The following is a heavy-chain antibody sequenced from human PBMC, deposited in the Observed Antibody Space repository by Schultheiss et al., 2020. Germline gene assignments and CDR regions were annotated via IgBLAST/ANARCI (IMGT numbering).Heavy chain of an antibody. Sequence: GGSLRLSCAASGFTFDDYAMHWVRQAPGKGLEWVSGISWNSGSIGYADSVKGRFTISRDNSKNTLYLQMNSLRAEDTAVYYCAREVFGARVYWGQGTLVT. CDR1: GFTFDDYA. J-gene: IGHJ4*02. CDR2: ISWNSGSI. D-gene: IGHD4/OR15-4a*01. V-gene: IGHV3-9*01. CDR3: AREVFGARVY.